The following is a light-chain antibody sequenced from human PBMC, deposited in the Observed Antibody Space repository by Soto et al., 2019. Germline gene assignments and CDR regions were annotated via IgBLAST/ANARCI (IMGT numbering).Light chain of an antibody. Sequence: QSVLTQPASLSGSPGQSITISCTGTSSDIGNYKYVSWYQQHPGKAPKLMIYEVANRPSGVSNRFSGSKSGNTASLTISGLQTEDEADYYCSSYTSTITLIVFGTGTKVTVL. CDR3: SSYTSTITLIV. J-gene: IGLJ1*01. CDR1: SSDIGNYKY. V-gene: IGLV2-14*01. CDR2: EVA.